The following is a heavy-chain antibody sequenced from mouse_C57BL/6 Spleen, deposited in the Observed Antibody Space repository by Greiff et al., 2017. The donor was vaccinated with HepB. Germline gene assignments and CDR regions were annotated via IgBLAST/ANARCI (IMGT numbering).Heavy chain of an antibody. CDR3: ARDLGSSPDYFDY. CDR2: ISDGGSYT. J-gene: IGHJ2*01. CDR1: GFTFSSYA. V-gene: IGHV5-4*01. D-gene: IGHD1-1*01. Sequence: EVQGVESGGGLVKPGGSLKLSCAASGFTFSSYAMSWVRQTPEKRLEWVATISDGGSYTYYPDNVKGRFTISRDNAKNNLYLQMSHLKSEDTAMYYCARDLGSSPDYFDYWGQGTTLTVSS.